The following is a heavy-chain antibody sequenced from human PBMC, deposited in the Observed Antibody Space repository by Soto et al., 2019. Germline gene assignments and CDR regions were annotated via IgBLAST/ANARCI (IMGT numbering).Heavy chain of an antibody. Sequence: ASVKVSCKASGYIFTGFDINWVRQAPGHAPEWMGWMNPDSGNTGSAPKFQGRLTMTRNTSTSTAYMDLSSLRPDDTAVYYCARGPTHPSYANTGDDPLGRGTLITVSA. CDR1: GYIFTGFD. D-gene: IGHD2-8*02. J-gene: IGHJ5*02. V-gene: IGHV1-8*01. CDR3: ARGPTHPSYANTGDDP. CDR2: MNPDSGNT.